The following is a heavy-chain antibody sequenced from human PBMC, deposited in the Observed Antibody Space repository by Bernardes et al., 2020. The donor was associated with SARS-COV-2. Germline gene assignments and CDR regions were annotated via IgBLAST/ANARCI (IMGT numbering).Heavy chain of an antibody. CDR2: IYYSGST. CDR3: ARNGQGYSYYGMDV. Sequence: SETLSLTCTVSGGSISNYYWSWIRQPPGKGLEWIGCIYYSGSTNYNPSLKSRVTISVDTSKNQFSLKLSSVTAADTAVYYCARNGQGYSYYGMDVWGQGTTVTVSS. CDR1: GGSISNYY. D-gene: IGHD2-8*01. V-gene: IGHV4-59*01. J-gene: IGHJ6*02.